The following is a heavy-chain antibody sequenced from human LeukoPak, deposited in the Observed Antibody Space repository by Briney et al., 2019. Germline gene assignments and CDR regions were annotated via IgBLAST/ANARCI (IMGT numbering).Heavy chain of an antibody. V-gene: IGHV1-69*04. Sequence: SVNVSCKASLGTFSSYAISWVRQAPGHELEWMGRIITILGIANYAQKFQGRVTITADKSTSTAYMELSSLRSEDTAVYYCARGPVRNYYDSSGSAFDIWGQGTMVTVSS. CDR2: IITILGIA. CDR3: ARGPVRNYYDSSGSAFDI. D-gene: IGHD3-22*01. J-gene: IGHJ3*02. CDR1: LGTFSSYA.